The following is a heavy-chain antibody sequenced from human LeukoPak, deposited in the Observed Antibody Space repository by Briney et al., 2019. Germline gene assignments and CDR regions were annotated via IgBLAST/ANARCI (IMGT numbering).Heavy chain of an antibody. Sequence: SETLSLTCTVSGGSISSYYWSWIRQPPGKGLEWIGYIYYSGSTNYNPSLKSRVTISVDTSKNQFSLKLSSVTAADTAEYYCARDSRLNHFDYWGQGTLVTVSS. J-gene: IGHJ4*02. CDR3: ARDSRLNHFDY. CDR1: GGSISSYY. CDR2: IYYSGST. D-gene: IGHD2-2*01. V-gene: IGHV4-59*01.